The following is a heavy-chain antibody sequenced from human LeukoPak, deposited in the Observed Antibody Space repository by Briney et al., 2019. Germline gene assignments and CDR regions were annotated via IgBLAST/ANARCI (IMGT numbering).Heavy chain of an antibody. CDR2: IYYSGST. V-gene: IGHV4-39*01. D-gene: IGHD1-1*01. CDR3: ARHQKAARGTLDY. CDR1: GGSISSSSYY. Sequence: SETLSLTCTVSGGSISSSSYYWGWIRQPPGKGLEWIGSIYYSGSTYYNPSLKSRVTISVDTSKTQFSLKLSSVTAADTAVYYCARHQKAARGTLDYWGQGTLVTVSS. J-gene: IGHJ4*02.